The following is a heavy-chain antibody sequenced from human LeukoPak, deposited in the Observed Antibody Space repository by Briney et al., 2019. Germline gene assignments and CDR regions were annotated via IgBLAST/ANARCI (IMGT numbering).Heavy chain of an antibody. V-gene: IGHV4-30-4*01. CDR3: ARLWFGVKTFDY. D-gene: IGHD3-10*01. J-gene: IGHJ4*02. CDR2: IYHSSIT. Sequence: SQTLSLTSTVSGDSVTSGDYYWSWLRQPPVKGLEWIGYIYHSSITHYNPSLKSRVSMSVDTSKSQLSLSLRSMTAADTAVYYCARLWFGVKTFDYWGQGTLVTVSS. CDR1: GDSVTSGDYY.